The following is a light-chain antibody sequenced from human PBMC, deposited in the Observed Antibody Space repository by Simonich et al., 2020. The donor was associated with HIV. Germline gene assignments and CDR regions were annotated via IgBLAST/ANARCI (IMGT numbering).Light chain of an antibody. CDR3: QQYYSTPLT. CDR2: WTT. V-gene: IGKV4-1*01. CDR1: QRVLYSSHNKNY. J-gene: IGKJ4*01. Sequence: DLVMTQSPDSLAVSLGERATINCKSSQRVLYSSHNKNYLAWYQQKPEQPPKLRIYWTTTRESGVTDRFRGSGSGTEFTLTISSLQAEDVAVYYCQQYYSTPLTFGGGTKVEIK.